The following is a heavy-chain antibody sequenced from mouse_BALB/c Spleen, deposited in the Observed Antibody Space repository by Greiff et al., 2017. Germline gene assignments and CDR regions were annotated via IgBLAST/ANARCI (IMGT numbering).Heavy chain of an antibody. CDR2: ISYSGST. V-gene: IGHV3-8*02. J-gene: IGHJ2*01. D-gene: IGHD1-2*01. CDR1: GDSFTSGY. CDR3: ARGHTTAPFDY. Sequence: EVKLMESGPSLVKPSQTLSLSCSVTGDSFTSGYWNWIRKFPGNKLEYMGYISYSGSTYYNPSLKSRISITRDTSKSQYYLQLNSVTTEDTATYYCARGHTTAPFDYWGQGTTLTVSS.